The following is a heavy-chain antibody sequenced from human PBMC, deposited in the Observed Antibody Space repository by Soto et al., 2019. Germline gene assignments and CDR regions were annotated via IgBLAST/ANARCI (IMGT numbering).Heavy chain of an antibody. CDR3: ARERILVVVPAAIRYYYYGMDV. J-gene: IGHJ6*02. D-gene: IGHD2-2*02. V-gene: IGHV3-33*01. CDR1: GFTFSIYG. Sequence: GGSLRLSCAASGFTFSIYGMHWVRQAPGKGLEWVAVIWYDGSNKYYADSVKGRFTISRDNSKNTLYLQMNSLRAEDTAVYYCARERILVVVPAAIRYYYYGMDVWGQGTTVTVSS. CDR2: IWYDGSNK.